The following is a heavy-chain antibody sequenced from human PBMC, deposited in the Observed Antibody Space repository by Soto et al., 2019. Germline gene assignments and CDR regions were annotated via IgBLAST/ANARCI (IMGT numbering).Heavy chain of an antibody. CDR2: IYHSGTT. V-gene: IGHV4-30-2*01. J-gene: IGHJ3*02. D-gene: IGHD6-19*01. CDR1: GESISSGGYS. Sequence: SETLSLTCSVSGESISSGGYSWSWIRRPPGGGLEWLGYIYHSGTTYSNPSLQSRLTMSVDRSKNEFSLNLNSVTAADTALYYCASSVDSSGWHDAFNIWGRGTLVTVSS. CDR3: ASSVDSSGWHDAFNI.